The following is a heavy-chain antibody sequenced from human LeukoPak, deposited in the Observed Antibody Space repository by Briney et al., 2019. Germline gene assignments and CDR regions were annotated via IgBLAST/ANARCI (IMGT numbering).Heavy chain of an antibody. CDR3: ARILFGYSRSWWIVDV. CDR1: AFTFSSYG. CDR2: MCKSSNYI. Sequence: TGGTLSLTCAASAFTFSSYGMHWVRQAPGKGLEWVSSMCKSSNYIYYAYPVRGRFTISRDNAKNSLYLKMHSLRAEDTAVYYCARILFGYSRSWWIVDVRGEGTTVTVSS. V-gene: IGHV3-21*01. D-gene: IGHD6-13*01. J-gene: IGHJ6*01.